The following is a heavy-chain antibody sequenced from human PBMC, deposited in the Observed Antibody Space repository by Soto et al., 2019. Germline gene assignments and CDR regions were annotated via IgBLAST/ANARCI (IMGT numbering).Heavy chain of an antibody. Sequence: QVQLVQSGAEVKKPGASVKVSCKASGYTFTSYAITWVREAPGQGLEWMGWISSYNGNTNYAEKLQGSVTMTTDTSTNTVYMELRSLRSDDTAMYYCATVGSRYSSSWYQGYWGQGTLVTVSS. CDR1: GYTFTSYA. CDR2: ISSYNGNT. V-gene: IGHV1-18*01. CDR3: ATVGSRYSSSWYQGY. J-gene: IGHJ4*02. D-gene: IGHD6-13*01.